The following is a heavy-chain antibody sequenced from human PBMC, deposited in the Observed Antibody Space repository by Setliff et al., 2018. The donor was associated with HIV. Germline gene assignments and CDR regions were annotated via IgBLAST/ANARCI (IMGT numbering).Heavy chain of an antibody. CDR3: ARDSRDIVVVIAPEPEPYYYYGMDV. CDR2: IIPIFGTP. J-gene: IGHJ6*04. CDR1: GDTFNSHA. Sequence: ASVKVSCKASGDTFNSHAISWVRQAPGQGLEWMGGIIPIFGTPNYAQKFKGRLTITADGSTSTVYMELSSLRSEDTAVYYCARDSRDIVVVIAPEPEPYYYYGMDVLGEGTTVTVSS. V-gene: IGHV1-69*13. D-gene: IGHD2-15*01.